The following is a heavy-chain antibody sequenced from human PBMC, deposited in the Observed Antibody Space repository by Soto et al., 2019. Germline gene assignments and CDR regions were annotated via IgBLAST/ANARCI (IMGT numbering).Heavy chain of an antibody. CDR1: GYTFTSYG. V-gene: IGHV1-18*01. CDR2: ITTDKGKT. CDR3: ATRSPAFDY. Sequence: QVQLVQSGPEVKKPGASVKVSCKTSGYTFTSYGITWVRQAPGQGLEWMGWITTDKGKTTYAQKFQGRVTMTTDTPTRTAYMQLRSLGSDDTAVYYCATRSPAFDYWGQGTLVTVSS. J-gene: IGHJ4*02.